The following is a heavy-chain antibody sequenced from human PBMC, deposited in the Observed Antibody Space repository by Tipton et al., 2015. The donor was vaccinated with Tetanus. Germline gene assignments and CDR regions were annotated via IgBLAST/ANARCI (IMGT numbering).Heavy chain of an antibody. V-gene: IGHV1-18*01. CDR2: ISAYNGDR. J-gene: IGHJ4*02. Sequence: QSGAEAKKPGASVKVSCKASGYTFTSYGISWVRQAPGQGLEWMGWISAYNGDRHSAQNFQGRITMTTEKSTNTAYMELRSLTSDDTAVYFCARLVKQWLVPEDFWGQGTLVTVSS. CDR1: GYTFTSYG. D-gene: IGHD6-19*01. CDR3: ARLVKQWLVPEDF.